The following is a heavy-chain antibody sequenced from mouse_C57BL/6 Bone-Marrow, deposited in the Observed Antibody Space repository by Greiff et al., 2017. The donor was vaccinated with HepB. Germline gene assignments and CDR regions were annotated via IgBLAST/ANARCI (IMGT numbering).Heavy chain of an antibody. J-gene: IGHJ4*01. Sequence: EVKLLEPGGDLVKPGGSLKLSCAASGFTFSSYGMSWVRQTPDKRLEWVATISSGGSYTYYPDSLKGRFTISRATAKNTLYLQMSSLKSEDTAMYYGARHDHYYNAMDYWGQGTSGTVSA. V-gene: IGHV5-6*01. CDR2: ISSGGSYT. CDR3: ARHDHYYNAMDY. CDR1: GFTFSSYG.